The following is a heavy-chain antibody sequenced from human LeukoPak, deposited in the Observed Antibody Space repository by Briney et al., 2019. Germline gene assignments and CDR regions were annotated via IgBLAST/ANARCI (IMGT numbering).Heavy chain of an antibody. V-gene: IGHV3-23*01. CDR2: ISGSGGST. J-gene: IGHJ4*02. CDR3: AEDLREYSYGWNFDY. Sequence: GGSLRLSRAASGFTFSSYAMSWVRQAPGKGLEWVSAISGSGGSTYYADSVKGRFTISRDNSKNTLYLQMNSLRAEDTAVYYCAEDLREYSYGWNFDYWGQGTLVTVSS. D-gene: IGHD5-18*01. CDR1: GFTFSSYA.